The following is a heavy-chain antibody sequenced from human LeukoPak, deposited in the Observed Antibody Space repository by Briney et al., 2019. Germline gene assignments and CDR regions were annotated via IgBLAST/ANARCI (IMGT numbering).Heavy chain of an antibody. CDR1: GGSFSGYY. D-gene: IGHD1-26*01. CDR2: INHSGST. Sequence: SETLSLTCAVCGGSFSGYYWSWIRQPPGKGLEWIGEINHSGSTNYNPSLKSRVTISVDTSKNQFSLKLSSVTPEDTAVYYCARDIATNKWELRPPFDYWGQGTLVTVSS. V-gene: IGHV4-34*01. CDR3: ARDIATNKWELRPPFDY. J-gene: IGHJ4*02.